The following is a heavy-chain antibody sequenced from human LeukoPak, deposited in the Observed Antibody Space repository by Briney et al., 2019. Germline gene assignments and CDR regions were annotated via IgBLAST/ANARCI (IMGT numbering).Heavy chain of an antibody. D-gene: IGHD4-17*01. CDR2: INPNSGGT. CDR3: ARDGETNDYGDYPFDY. V-gene: IGHV1-2*02. J-gene: IGHJ4*02. Sequence: GASVKVSCKASGYTFTGYYMHWVRQAPGQGLEWMGWINPNSGGTNYAQKFQGRVTMTRDTSISTAYMELSRLRSDDTAVYYCARDGETNDYGDYPFDYWGQGTLVTVSS. CDR1: GYTFTGYY.